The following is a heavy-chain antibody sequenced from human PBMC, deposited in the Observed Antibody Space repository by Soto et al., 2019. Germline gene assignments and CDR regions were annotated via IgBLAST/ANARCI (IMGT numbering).Heavy chain of an antibody. J-gene: IGHJ6*02. CDR3: ARDLMTVTTGYYYYYYGMDV. CDR1: GYTFTSYD. D-gene: IGHD4-17*01. CDR2: MNPNSGNT. Sequence: GASVKVSCKASGYTFTSYDINWVRQATGQGFEYLGWMNPNSGNTGYVKKFQGRVTITRDTSASTAHMELSSLRSEDTAVYYCARDLMTVTTGYYYYYYGMDVWGQGTTVTVSS. V-gene: IGHV1-8*01.